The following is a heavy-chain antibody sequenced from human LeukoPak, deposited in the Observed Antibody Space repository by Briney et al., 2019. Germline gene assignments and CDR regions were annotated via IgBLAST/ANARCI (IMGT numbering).Heavy chain of an antibody. CDR2: ISWNSGSI. Sequence: GGSLRLSCAASGFTFDDYAMHWVRQAPGKGLEWVSGISWNSGSIGYADSVKGRFTISRDNAKNSLYLQMNSLRADDTAVYHCARQETSSYNGAFDIWGQGTMVTVSS. D-gene: IGHD1-26*01. CDR1: GFTFDDYA. V-gene: IGHV3-9*01. CDR3: ARQETSSYNGAFDI. J-gene: IGHJ3*02.